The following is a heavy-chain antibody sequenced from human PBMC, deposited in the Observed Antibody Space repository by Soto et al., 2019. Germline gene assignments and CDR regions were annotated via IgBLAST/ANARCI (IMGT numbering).Heavy chain of an antibody. CDR2: INAGNGNR. J-gene: IGHJ4*02. V-gene: IGHV1-3*01. CDR3: ARDLGGWTDY. D-gene: IGHD6-19*01. CDR1: GYTFTSYG. Sequence: QVQLVQSGAEVKKPGASVKVSCKASGYTFTSYGMHWVRQAPGQRLEWMGWINAGNGNRKYSQKFQGRVTITRDTSASTAYMELRGLRSADTTVYYCARDLGGWTDYWGPGTLVTVSS.